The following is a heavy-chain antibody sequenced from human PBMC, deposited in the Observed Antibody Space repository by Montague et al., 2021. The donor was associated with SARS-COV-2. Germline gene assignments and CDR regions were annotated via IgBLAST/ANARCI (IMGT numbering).Heavy chain of an antibody. Sequence: PALVIPTQTLTLTCTFSGFSLRSDDEGVAWIRQSPGQALEWLAVIYWNGDKRYSPSLQRRLTITKDTSESQVVLTMTNMDPVDTATYYCAHRGMIRGLIFDYWGQGTLVTVSS. CDR2: IYWNGDK. J-gene: IGHJ4*02. D-gene: IGHD3-10*01. CDR1: GFSLRSDDEG. CDR3: AHRGMIRGLIFDY. V-gene: IGHV2-5*01.